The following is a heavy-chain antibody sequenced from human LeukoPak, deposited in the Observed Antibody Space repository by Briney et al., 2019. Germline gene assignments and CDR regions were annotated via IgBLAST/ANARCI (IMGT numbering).Heavy chain of an antibody. J-gene: IGHJ6*03. D-gene: IGHD3-10*01. CDR1: GGTFSSYA. Sequence: ASVKVSCKASGGTFSSYAISWVRQAPGQGLEWMGGIIPIFGTANYAQKFQGRVTITADESTSTAYMELSSLRSEDTAVYYCARGAGPYYYHYMDVWGKGTTVTVSS. V-gene: IGHV1-69*01. CDR2: IIPIFGTA. CDR3: ARGAGPYYYHYMDV.